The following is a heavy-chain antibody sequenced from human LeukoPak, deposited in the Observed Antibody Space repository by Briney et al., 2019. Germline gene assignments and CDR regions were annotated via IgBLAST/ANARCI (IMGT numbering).Heavy chain of an antibody. CDR1: GFTFSSYA. Sequence: QPGGSLRLSCAASGFTFSSYAMHWVRQAPGKGLEWVAVISYDGSNKYYADSVKGRFTISRDNSKNTLYLQMNSLRAEDTAVYYCARGDWLDYWGQGTLVTVSS. D-gene: IGHD3/OR15-3a*01. V-gene: IGHV3-30-3*01. CDR2: ISYDGSNK. CDR3: ARGDWLDY. J-gene: IGHJ4*02.